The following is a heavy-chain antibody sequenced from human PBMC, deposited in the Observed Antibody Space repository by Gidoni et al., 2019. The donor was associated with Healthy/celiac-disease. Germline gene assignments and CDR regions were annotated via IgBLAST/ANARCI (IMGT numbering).Heavy chain of an antibody. CDR1: VYTFTRYA. Sequence: QVQLFQSLAEVKNPGASVKFSCKASVYTFTRYAMQWVRHAPLQRLAWMGWINAGNGNPKYSQKFQGRVTITRDTSASTAYMELSSLRSEDTAVYYCARCTVADWYFDLWGRGTLVTVSS. J-gene: IGHJ2*01. D-gene: IGHD4-17*01. V-gene: IGHV1-3*01. CDR2: INAGNGNP. CDR3: ARCTVADWYFDL.